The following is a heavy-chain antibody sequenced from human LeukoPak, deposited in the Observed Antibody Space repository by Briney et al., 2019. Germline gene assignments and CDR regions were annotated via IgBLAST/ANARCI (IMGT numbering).Heavy chain of an antibody. J-gene: IGHJ4*02. Sequence: GGSLRLSCAASGFTFSSYAMHWVRQAPGKGREWVAVISYDGSNKYYADSVKGRFTISRDNSKNTLYLQMNSLRAEDTAVYYCARGNMVGYNDFDYWGQGTLVTVSS. CDR2: ISYDGSNK. CDR1: GFTFSSYA. CDR3: ARGNMVGYNDFDY. V-gene: IGHV3-30*04. D-gene: IGHD5-24*01.